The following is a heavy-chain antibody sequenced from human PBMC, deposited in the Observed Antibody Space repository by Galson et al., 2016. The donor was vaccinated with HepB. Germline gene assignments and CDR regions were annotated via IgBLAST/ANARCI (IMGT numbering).Heavy chain of an antibody. CDR1: GFTFSDYS. Sequence: SLRLSCAASGFTFSDYSMNWVRQAPGKGPEWVSYISSSGSTIYYADSVKGRFTISRDNAKNSLFLQMNSLRDEDTAVYYCARGRDYDIFTGIDHWGQGTQVTVSS. V-gene: IGHV3-48*02. J-gene: IGHJ4*02. D-gene: IGHD3-9*01. CDR2: ISSSGSTI. CDR3: ARGRDYDIFTGIDH.